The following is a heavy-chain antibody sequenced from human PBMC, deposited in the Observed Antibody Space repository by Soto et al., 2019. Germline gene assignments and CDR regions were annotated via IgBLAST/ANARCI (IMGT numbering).Heavy chain of an antibody. CDR1: GFIFSSYT. V-gene: IGHV3-21*01. J-gene: IGHJ4*02. Sequence: EVPLVESGGGLVKPGGSLRLSCAASGFIFSSYTMNWVRQARGKGLEWVSSISASSTYIYYADSLKGRFTISRDNAYNSLYLQMNSLRAEDTAVYYCARGWLRAPWMYWGQGTLVTVSS. CDR2: ISASSTYI. D-gene: IGHD5-12*01. CDR3: ARGWLRAPWMY.